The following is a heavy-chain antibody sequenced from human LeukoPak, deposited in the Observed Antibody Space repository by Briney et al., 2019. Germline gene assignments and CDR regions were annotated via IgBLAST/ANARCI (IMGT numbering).Heavy chain of an antibody. D-gene: IGHD5-24*01. V-gene: IGHV3-9*01. CDR3: ARDSGGYNYPYYYYYMGV. Sequence: GGSLRLSCVASGFSFDDFAMHWVRQVPGKGLEWVSGLTWNSGTFGYADSVKGRFTISRDNAKNSLYLQMNSLRAEDTAVYYCARDSGGYNYPYYYYYMGVWGKGTTVTVSS. CDR2: LTWNSGTF. CDR1: GFSFDDFA. J-gene: IGHJ6*03.